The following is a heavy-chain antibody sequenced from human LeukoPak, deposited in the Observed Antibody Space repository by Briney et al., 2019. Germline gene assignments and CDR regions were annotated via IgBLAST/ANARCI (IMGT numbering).Heavy chain of an antibody. CDR1: GFSFSSYG. D-gene: IGHD4-17*01. CDR2: IRYDGNNK. J-gene: IGHJ3*02. V-gene: IGHV3-30*02. Sequence: GGSLRLSCAASGFSFSSYGMDWVRQAPGKGLEWVAFIRYDGNNKDYADSVKGRFTISRDNSKNTLYLQMNSLRVDDTAVYYCAKGYGDLVAFDIWGQGTMVTVPS. CDR3: AKGYGDLVAFDI.